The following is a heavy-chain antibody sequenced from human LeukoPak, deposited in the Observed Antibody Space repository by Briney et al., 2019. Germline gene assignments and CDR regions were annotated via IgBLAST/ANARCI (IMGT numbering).Heavy chain of an antibody. CDR1: GGSISSSSYY. CDR2: IYYSGST. J-gene: IGHJ4*02. Sequence: PETLSLSCIVSGGSISSSSYYWGWIRQPPGKGLEWIGSIYYSGSTYYNPSLKSRVTISVDTSKNQFSLKLSSVTAADTAVYYCARGSVRYSSSWYYGPFDYWGQGTLVTVSS. CDR3: ARGSVRYSSSWYYGPFDY. V-gene: IGHV4-39*01. D-gene: IGHD6-13*01.